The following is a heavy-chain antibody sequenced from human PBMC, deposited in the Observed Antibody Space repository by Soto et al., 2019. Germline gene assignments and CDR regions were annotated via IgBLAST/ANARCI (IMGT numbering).Heavy chain of an antibody. CDR2: IYFSGGT. CDR3: ARDRNYYYDSSGWGNWSAP. D-gene: IGHD3-22*01. CDR1: GGSISRYY. J-gene: IGHJ5*02. V-gene: IGHV4-59*01. Sequence: ASGTPSLTCTFSGGSISRYYWSWVRQPPGKGLGGVGDIYFSGGTNYKPPPQRPGTITVDTSKNQFPLKRSSLRAEDTAVYYCARDRNYYYDSSGWGNWSAPWGQGTLVTGSS.